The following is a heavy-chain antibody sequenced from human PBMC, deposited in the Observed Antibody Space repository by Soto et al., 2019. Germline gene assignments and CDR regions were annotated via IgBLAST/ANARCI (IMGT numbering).Heavy chain of an antibody. D-gene: IGHD3-10*01. CDR2: ITPIFGEP. CDR1: GGPFSSYA. Sequence: QVQLEQSGAELKKPGSSVKVSCKASGGPFSSYAINWVRQAPGQGLEWMGGITPIFGEPKYAQKFQGRVTITADIATSTAYMELSSLRSDDTAVYFCARVSSSSIINWFDPWGQGPLVTVSS. J-gene: IGHJ5*02. V-gene: IGHV1-69*06. CDR3: ARVSSSSIINWFDP.